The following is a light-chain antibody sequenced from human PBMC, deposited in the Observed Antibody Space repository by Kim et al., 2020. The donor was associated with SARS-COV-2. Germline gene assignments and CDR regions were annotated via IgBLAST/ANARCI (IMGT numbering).Light chain of an antibody. Sequence: QSVLTQPASVSGSLVQSITISCTGTSSDVGGYNYVSWYQQHPGKAPKLIIHGVTNRPTGVSIRFSGSKSGNTASLTISGLQAEDEADYYCSSYTSTSTLVFGTGTKVTVL. V-gene: IGLV2-14*03. CDR3: SSYTSTSTLV. J-gene: IGLJ1*01. CDR2: GVT. CDR1: SSDVGGYNY.